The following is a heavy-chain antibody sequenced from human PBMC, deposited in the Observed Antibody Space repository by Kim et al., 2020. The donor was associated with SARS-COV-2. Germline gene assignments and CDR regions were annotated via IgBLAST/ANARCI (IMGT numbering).Heavy chain of an antibody. J-gene: IGHJ6*01. D-gene: IGHD2-2*01. CDR1: GFTFSSYG. V-gene: IGHV3-30*18. CDR2: ISYDGSNK. CDR3: AKHWYCSSTSCLSYYGM. Sequence: GGSLRLSCAASGFTFSSYGMHWVRQAPGKGLEWVAVISYDGSNKYYADSVKGRFTISRDNSKNTLYLQMNSLRAEDTAVYYCAKHWYCSSTSCLSYYGM.